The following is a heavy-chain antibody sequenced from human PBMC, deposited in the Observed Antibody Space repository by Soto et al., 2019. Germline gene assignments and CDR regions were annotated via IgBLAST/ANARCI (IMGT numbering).Heavy chain of an antibody. Sequence: GGSLRLSCAASGFTFSSYSMNWVRQAPGKGLEWVSSISSSSSYIYYADSVKGRFTISRDNAKNSLYLQMNSLRAEDTAVYYCARDVADYDILTGYYRPAPNVKIDPWGQGTLVTVSS. J-gene: IGHJ5*02. V-gene: IGHV3-21*01. D-gene: IGHD3-9*01. CDR3: ARDVADYDILTGYYRPAPNVKIDP. CDR2: ISSSSSYI. CDR1: GFTFSSYS.